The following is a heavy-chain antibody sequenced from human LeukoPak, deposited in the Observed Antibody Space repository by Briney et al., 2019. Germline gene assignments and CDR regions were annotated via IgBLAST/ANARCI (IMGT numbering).Heavy chain of an antibody. J-gene: IGHJ6*04. CDR2: IRYDGSNK. Sequence: GGSLRLSCAASGVTFSSYGMHWVRQAPGKGLERVAVIRYDGSNKYYADSVKGRFTISRDNSKNTLYLQMNSLRAEDTAVYYCARDPALYYYGSGSYYYYYGMDVWGKGTTVTVSS. CDR1: GVTFSSYG. D-gene: IGHD3-10*01. CDR3: ARDPALYYYGSGSYYYYYGMDV. V-gene: IGHV3-33*01.